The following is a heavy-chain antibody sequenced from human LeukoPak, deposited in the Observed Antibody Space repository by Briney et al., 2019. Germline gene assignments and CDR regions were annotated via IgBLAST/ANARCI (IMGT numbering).Heavy chain of an antibody. J-gene: IGHJ4*02. Sequence: GGSLRLSCAGAGFSFSNFAMTWVRQAPGKGLEWVSAISDSGRNTFYTDSVKGRFTISRDNSKNTLYLQMNSLRAEDTAVYYCARGLKYSSSWSITSFFDYWGQGTLVTVSS. CDR2: ISDSGRNT. D-gene: IGHD6-13*01. CDR1: GFSFSNFA. CDR3: ARGLKYSSSWSITSFFDY. V-gene: IGHV3-23*01.